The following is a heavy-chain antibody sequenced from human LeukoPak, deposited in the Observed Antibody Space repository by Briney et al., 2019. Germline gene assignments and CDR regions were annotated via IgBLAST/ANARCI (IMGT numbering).Heavy chain of an antibody. CDR1: GYTFTSYG. D-gene: IGHD3-22*01. CDR3: ARGADHYDSSGYLAY. V-gene: IGHV1-18*01. J-gene: IGHJ4*02. Sequence: ASVKVSCKTSGYTFTSYGITWVRQAPGQGLEWMGWISAYNGDTNYAQKLQGRVTMTTDTSTSTAYMELRSLRSDDTAVYYCARGADHYDSSGYLAYWGQGTLVTVSS. CDR2: ISAYNGDT.